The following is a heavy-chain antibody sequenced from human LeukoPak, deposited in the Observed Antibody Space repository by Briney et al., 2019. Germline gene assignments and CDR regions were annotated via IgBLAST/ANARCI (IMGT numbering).Heavy chain of an antibody. J-gene: IGHJ6*03. V-gene: IGHV3-7*01. D-gene: IGHD6-13*01. Sequence: SGGSLRLSCAASGFTFSSYWMSWVRQAPGKGLEWVANIKQDGSEKYYVDSVKGRFTISRDNAKNSLYLQMNSLRAEDTAVYYCARDPGSSSWPYYYYYYMDVWGKGTTVTVSS. CDR2: IKQDGSEK. CDR1: GFTFSSYW. CDR3: ARDPGSSSWPYYYYYYMDV.